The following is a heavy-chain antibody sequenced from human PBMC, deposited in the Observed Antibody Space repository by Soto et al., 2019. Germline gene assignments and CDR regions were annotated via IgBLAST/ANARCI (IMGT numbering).Heavy chain of an antibody. Sequence: GGSLRLSCTASGFTFGDYAMSWFRQAPGKGLEWVGFIRSKAYGGTTEYAASVKGRFTISRDDSKSIAYLQMNSLKTEDTAVYYCTRVPRFLEWLSYGMDVWGQGTTVTVSS. J-gene: IGHJ6*02. D-gene: IGHD3-3*01. CDR3: TRVPRFLEWLSYGMDV. CDR2: IRSKAYGGTT. V-gene: IGHV3-49*03. CDR1: GFTFGDYA.